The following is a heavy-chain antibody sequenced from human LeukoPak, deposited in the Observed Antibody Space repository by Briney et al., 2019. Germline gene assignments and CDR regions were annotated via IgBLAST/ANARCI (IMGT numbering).Heavy chain of an antibody. Sequence: ETLSLTCSVSGGSLSICYGSWTRQPAGEGVEWIGCIYSSGNTNYNTSLKSRITMSVDTSKNQFSLKLSSVTAADTAVYYCAQDRRSYYDSSGYYFDSWGQGTLVTVSS. J-gene: IGHJ4*02. CDR2: IYSSGNT. V-gene: IGHV4-4*07. CDR1: GGSLSICY. D-gene: IGHD3-22*01. CDR3: AQDRRSYYDSSGYYFDS.